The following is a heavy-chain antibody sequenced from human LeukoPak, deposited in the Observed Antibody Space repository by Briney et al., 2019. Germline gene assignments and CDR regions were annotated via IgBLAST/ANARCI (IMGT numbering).Heavy chain of an antibody. J-gene: IGHJ3*02. CDR1: GFTVSSNY. V-gene: IGHV3-53*01. D-gene: IGHD3-22*01. Sequence: PGGTLRLSCAASGFTVSSNYMSWVRQAPGKGLEWVSVIYSGGSTYYADSVKGRFTISRDNSKNTLYLQMNSLRAEDTAVYYCAREDYYDTSQGLGAYAFDIWGQGTTVTVSS. CDR2: IYSGGST. CDR3: AREDYYDTSQGLGAYAFDI.